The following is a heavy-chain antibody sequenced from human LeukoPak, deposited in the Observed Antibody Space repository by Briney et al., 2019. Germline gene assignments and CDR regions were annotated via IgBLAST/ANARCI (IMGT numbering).Heavy chain of an antibody. CDR2: MNPSSGNT. CDR3: ATDLTGQYNWFDP. CDR1: GYTFTSYD. D-gene: IGHD4/OR15-4a*01. Sequence: ASVKVSCKASGYTFTSYDINWVRQATGQGLEWMGWMNPSSGNTGYAQKFQGRVTMTRNTSISTAYMELSSLRSEDTAVYYCATDLTGQYNWFDPWGQGTLVTVSS. V-gene: IGHV1-8*01. J-gene: IGHJ5*02.